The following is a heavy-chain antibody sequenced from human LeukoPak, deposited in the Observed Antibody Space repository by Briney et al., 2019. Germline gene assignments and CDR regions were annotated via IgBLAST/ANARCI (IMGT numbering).Heavy chain of an antibody. Sequence: GSLRLSCAASEFTFDNYAMSWVRQAPGKGLEWVGFIRSKAYGGTTEYAASVKGRFTISRDDSKSIAYLQMNSLKTEDTAVYYCTRDNWNYVYYYYYMDVWGKGTTVTVSS. CDR2: IRSKAYGGTT. CDR3: TRDNWNYVYYYYYMDV. V-gene: IGHV3-49*04. J-gene: IGHJ6*03. D-gene: IGHD1-7*01. CDR1: EFTFDNYA.